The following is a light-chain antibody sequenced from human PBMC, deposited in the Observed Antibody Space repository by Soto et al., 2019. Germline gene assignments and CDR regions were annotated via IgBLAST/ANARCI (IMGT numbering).Light chain of an antibody. CDR2: EAS. CDR3: QQYGDSPLT. Sequence: ENVLTQSPATLSLSPGERATLSCRASQSVSNYVAWYQQKPGQAPRLLIYEASNRATGIPARFSGSGSGTDFTLTISSREPEDFAVYDCQQYGDSPLTFGGGTKVDIK. J-gene: IGKJ4*01. V-gene: IGKV3-11*01. CDR1: QSVSNY.